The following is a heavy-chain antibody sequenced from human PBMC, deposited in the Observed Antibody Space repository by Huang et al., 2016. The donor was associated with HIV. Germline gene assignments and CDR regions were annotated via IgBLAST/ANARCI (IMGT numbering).Heavy chain of an antibody. Sequence: QVQLVESGGGVVQPGRSLRLSCAASGFTFSNYGVHWVRQAPGKGLEWVAAISYDGSSQYYADSGKGRFTISREDSQNTLYLQMSSLRAEDTAVYFCAKDREDSAYQLDYWGQGTRVTVSS. J-gene: IGHJ4*02. V-gene: IGHV3-30*18. D-gene: IGHD5-12*01. CDR1: GFTFSNYG. CDR2: ISYDGSSQ. CDR3: AKDREDSAYQLDY.